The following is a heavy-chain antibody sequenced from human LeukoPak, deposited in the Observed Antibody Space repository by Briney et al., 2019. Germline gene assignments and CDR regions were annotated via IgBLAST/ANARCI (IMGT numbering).Heavy chain of an antibody. J-gene: IGHJ6*04. D-gene: IGHD2/OR15-2a*01. CDR2: MWYDGSNK. CDR3: ARALLTSPPDYGMDV. CDR1: GFTFSSYG. Sequence: GGSLRLSCAASGFTFSSYGMHWVRQAPGKGLEWVAVMWYDGSNKYYADSVKGRFTISRDNSKNTLYLQMNSLRAEDTAVYYCARALLTSPPDYGMDVWGKGTTVTVSS. V-gene: IGHV3-33*01.